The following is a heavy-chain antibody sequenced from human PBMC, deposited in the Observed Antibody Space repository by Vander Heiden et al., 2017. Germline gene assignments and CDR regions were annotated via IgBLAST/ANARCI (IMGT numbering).Heavy chain of an antibody. CDR3: ARGRASPFDY. J-gene: IGHJ4*02. CDR2: IYSGGST. V-gene: IGHV3-53*01. Sequence: VQLVESGGGLIQPGGSLRLSCAASGFTVSSNYMSWVRQAPGKGLEWVSVIYSGGSTYYSDSVKGRFTISRDNSKNTLYLKMKSLRAEDTGVYCCARGRASPFDYWGQGTLVTVSS. CDR1: GFTVSSNY.